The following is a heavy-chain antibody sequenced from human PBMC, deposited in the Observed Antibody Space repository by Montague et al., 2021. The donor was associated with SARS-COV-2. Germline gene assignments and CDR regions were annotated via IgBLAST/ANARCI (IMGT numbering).Heavy chain of an antibody. V-gene: IGHV4-59*02. CDR3: ARLIGSGWTDAFDV. CDR2: VFYTGST. Sequence: SETLSLTCVVSGDSVNTNQWTWVRQPPGKGLEWIGHVFYTGSTKYNPSLESRVTISIDTSKNQFALRLNSVTAADTAVYYCARLIGSGWTDAFDVWGRGTMVTVSS. D-gene: IGHD6-19*01. CDR1: GDSVNTNQ. J-gene: IGHJ3*01.